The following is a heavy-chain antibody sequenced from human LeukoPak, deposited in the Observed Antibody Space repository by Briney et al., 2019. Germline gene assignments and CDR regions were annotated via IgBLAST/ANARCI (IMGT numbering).Heavy chain of an antibody. J-gene: IGHJ6*03. V-gene: IGHV4-59*01. CDR2: IYYSGST. CDR1: GGSISSYY. D-gene: IGHD6-19*01. Sequence: SETLSLTCTVSGGSISSYYWSWIRQPPGKGLEWIGYIYYSGSTNYNPSLKSRVTISVDTSKNQFSLKLSSVTAADTAVYYCARSLDAWLDYYYYYYMDVWGKGTTVTVSS. CDR3: ARSLDAWLDYYYYYYMDV.